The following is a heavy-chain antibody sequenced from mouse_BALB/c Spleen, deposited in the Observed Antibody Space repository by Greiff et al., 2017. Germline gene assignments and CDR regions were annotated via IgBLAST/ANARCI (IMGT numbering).Heavy chain of an antibody. Sequence: EVKLMESGPELVNPGASVKVSCKASGYSFTDYNMYWVKQSHGKSLEWIGYIDPYNGGTSYNQKFKGKATLTVDKSSSTAFMHLNSLTSEDSAVYYCARTLFITTVVAYYAMDYWGQGTSVTVSS. D-gene: IGHD1-1*01. CDR3: ARTLFITTVVAYYAMDY. CDR2: IDPYNGGT. J-gene: IGHJ4*01. CDR1: GYSFTDYN. V-gene: IGHV1S135*01.